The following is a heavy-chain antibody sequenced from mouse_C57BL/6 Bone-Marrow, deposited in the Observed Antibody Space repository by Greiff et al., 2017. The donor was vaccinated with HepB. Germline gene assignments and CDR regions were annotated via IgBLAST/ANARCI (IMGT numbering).Heavy chain of an antibody. CDR1: GFTFSDYY. CDR2: ISNGGGST. D-gene: IGHD6-5*01. CDR3: ARKGCKGDY. J-gene: IGHJ4*01. Sequence: EVQLVESGGGLVQPGGSLKLSCAASGFTFSDYYMYWVRQTPEKRLEWVAYISNGGGSTYYPDTVKGRFTISRDNAKNTLYLQMSRLKSEDTAMYYCARKGCKGDYWGQGTSVTVSS. V-gene: IGHV5-12*01.